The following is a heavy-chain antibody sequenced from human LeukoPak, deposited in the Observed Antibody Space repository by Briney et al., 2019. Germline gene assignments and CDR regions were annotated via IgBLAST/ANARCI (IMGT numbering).Heavy chain of an antibody. V-gene: IGHV3-23*01. Sequence: GGSLRLSCAASGFTFSSYAMTWVRQAPGKGLEWVSALSGSGGNTYYADSVKGRFTISRDNSKNTLYLQMNSLRAEDTAVYYCAKGGAAAGTLYLQYWGQGTLVTVSS. J-gene: IGHJ1*01. D-gene: IGHD6-13*01. CDR1: GFTFSSYA. CDR2: LSGSGGNT. CDR3: AKGGAAAGTLYLQY.